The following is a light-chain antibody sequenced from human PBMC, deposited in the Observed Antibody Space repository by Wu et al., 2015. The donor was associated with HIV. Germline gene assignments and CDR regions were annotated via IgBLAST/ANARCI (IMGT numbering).Light chain of an antibody. CDR1: QIIPSSH. CDR2: GAS. J-gene: IGKJ3*01. CDR3: QHYGDSQFT. V-gene: IGKV3-20*01. Sequence: IVLTQSPDTLSLSPGETAILSCRASQIIPSSHLAWYQQEPGQAPRLLMYGASSKATGIPDRFSGYMSAATDFTPAIFRLQPEDSAVYFCQHYGDSQFTFGRGTKV.